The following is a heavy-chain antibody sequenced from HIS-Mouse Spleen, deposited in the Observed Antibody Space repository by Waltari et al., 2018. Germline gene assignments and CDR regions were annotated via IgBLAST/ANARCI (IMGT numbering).Heavy chain of an antibody. J-gene: IGHJ2*01. D-gene: IGHD6-13*01. CDR2: IYYSGGT. CDR3: AREIPYSSSWYDWYFDL. Sequence: QLQLQESGPGLVKPSETLSLTCTVSGGSISSSSYYWGWIRQPPGKGLEWIGSIYYSGGTDSNPSLKSRVTISVDTSKNQFSRKLSSVTAADTAVYYCAREIPYSSSWYDWYFDLWGRGTLVTVSS. V-gene: IGHV4-39*07. CDR1: GGSISSSSYY.